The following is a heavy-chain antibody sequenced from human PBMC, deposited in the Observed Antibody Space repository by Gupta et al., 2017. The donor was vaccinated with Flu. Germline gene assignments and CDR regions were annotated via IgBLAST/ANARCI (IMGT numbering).Heavy chain of an antibody. CDR2: INHSGST. CDR1: GGSFSGYY. V-gene: IGHV4-34*01. D-gene: IGHD5-18*01. Sequence: QVQLQQWGAGLLKPSETLSLTCAVYGGSFSGYYWSWIRQPPGKGLEWIGEINHSGSTNYNPSLKSRVTISVDTSKNQFSLKLSSVTAADTAVYYCARGVVTVVSRGYSYGCTDVRKKYYFDYWGQGTLVTVSS. J-gene: IGHJ4*02. CDR3: ARGVVTVVSRGYSYGCTDVRKKYYFDY.